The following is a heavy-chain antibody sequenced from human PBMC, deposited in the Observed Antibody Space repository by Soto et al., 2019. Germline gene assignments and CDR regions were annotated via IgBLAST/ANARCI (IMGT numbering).Heavy chain of an antibody. CDR2: MYYSGST. CDR1: GGSIRSYY. CDR3: ARGEGQWLFDY. V-gene: IGHV4-59*01. J-gene: IGHJ4*02. D-gene: IGHD6-19*01. Sequence: QVQLQESGPGLVKPSETLSLTCTVSGGSIRSYYWSWIRQPPGRGLEWIGNMYYSGSTNYNPSLTSRVTILLDTSKNQFSLKLSSVTAADTAVYYCARGEGQWLFDYWGQGTLVTVSS.